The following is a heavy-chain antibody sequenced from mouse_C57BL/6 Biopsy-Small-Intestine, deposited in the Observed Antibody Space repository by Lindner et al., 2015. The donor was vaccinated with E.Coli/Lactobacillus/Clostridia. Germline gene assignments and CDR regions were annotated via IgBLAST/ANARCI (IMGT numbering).Heavy chain of an antibody. J-gene: IGHJ4*01. CDR3: TRVYSYYNYDEGNSMDY. D-gene: IGHD2-12*01. Sequence: VQLQESGGGLVKPGGSRKLSCAASGFTFSDYGMHWVRQAPEKGLEWVAYISSGSSTIYYADTVKGRFTISRDNAKNTLFLQMTSLRSEDTAMYYCTRVYSYYNYDEGNSMDYWGQGTSVTVSS. CDR1: GFTFSDYG. V-gene: IGHV5-17*01. CDR2: ISSGSSTI.